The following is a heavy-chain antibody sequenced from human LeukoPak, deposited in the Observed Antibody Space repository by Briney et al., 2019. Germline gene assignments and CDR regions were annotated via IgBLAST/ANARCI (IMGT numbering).Heavy chain of an antibody. J-gene: IGHJ4*02. D-gene: IGHD3-9*01. CDR2: INAGNGNT. Sequence: ASVKVSCKASGYTFTSYAMHWVRQAPGQRLEWMGWINAGNGNTKYSQKFQGRVTITRDTSASTAYMELSSLRSEDTAVYYCARDPLYYDILTGYYNGGYFDYWGQGTLVTVSS. CDR1: GYTFTSYA. V-gene: IGHV1-3*01. CDR3: ARDPLYYDILTGYYNGGYFDY.